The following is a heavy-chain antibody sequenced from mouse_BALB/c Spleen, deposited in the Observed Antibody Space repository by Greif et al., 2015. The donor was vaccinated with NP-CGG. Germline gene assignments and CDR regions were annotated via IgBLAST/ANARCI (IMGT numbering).Heavy chain of an antibody. V-gene: IGHV1-18*01. CDR1: GYTFTDYN. Sequence: VQLQQSGPELVKPGASAKIPRKASGYTFTDYNMDWVKQSHGKSLEWIGDINPNNGGTIYNQKFKGKATLTVDKSSSTAYMELRSLTSEDTAVYYCARYDGYYDFDYRGQGTTLTVSS. J-gene: IGHJ2*01. D-gene: IGHD2-3*01. CDR3: ARYDGYYDFDY. CDR2: INPNNGGT.